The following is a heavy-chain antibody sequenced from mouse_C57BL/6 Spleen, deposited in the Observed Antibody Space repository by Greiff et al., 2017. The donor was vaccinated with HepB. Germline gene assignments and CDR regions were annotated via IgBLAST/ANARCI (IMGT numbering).Heavy chain of an antibody. J-gene: IGHJ4*01. CDR3: ARGYYGNDSGYYYAMDY. Sequence: QVQLKESGAELARPGASVKMSCKASGYTFTSYTMHWVKQRPGQGLEWIGYINPSSGYTKYNQKFKDKATLTADKSSSTAYMQLSSLTSEDSAVYYCARGYYGNDSGYYYAMDYWGQGTSVTVSS. CDR2: INPSSGYT. D-gene: IGHD2-1*01. CDR1: GYTFTSYT. V-gene: IGHV1-4*01.